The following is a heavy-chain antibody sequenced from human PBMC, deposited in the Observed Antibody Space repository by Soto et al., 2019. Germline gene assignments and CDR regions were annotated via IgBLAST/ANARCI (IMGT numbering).Heavy chain of an antibody. J-gene: IGHJ5*02. CDR1: GGSISSGGYY. CDR2: IYHSGST. Sequence: QVQLQESGPGLVKPSQTLSLTCTVSGGSISSGGYYWSWIRQHPGKGLEWSGYIYHSGSTYYNPSLKSRVTISVDTSKNQFSLKLSSVTVADTAVYYCAREAAGILNWFDPWGQGTLVTVSS. CDR3: AREAAGILNWFDP. V-gene: IGHV4-31*03. D-gene: IGHD6-25*01.